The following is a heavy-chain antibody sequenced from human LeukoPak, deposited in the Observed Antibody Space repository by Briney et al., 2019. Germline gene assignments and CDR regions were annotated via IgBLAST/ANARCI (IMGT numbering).Heavy chain of an antibody. J-gene: IGHJ3*02. Sequence: GRSLRLSCAASGFTFSSYAMHWVRQAPGKGLEWVAVISYDGSNKYYADSVKGRFTISRDNSKNTLHLQMNSLRAEDTAVYYCTAAAPREDAFDIWGQGTMVTVSS. CDR1: GFTFSSYA. V-gene: IGHV3-30-3*01. CDR3: TAAAPREDAFDI. D-gene: IGHD6-13*01. CDR2: ISYDGSNK.